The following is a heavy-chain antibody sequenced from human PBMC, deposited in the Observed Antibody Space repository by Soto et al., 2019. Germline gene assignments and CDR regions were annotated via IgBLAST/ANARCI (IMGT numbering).Heavy chain of an antibody. CDR3: AKDLIGSITLVRRCFDI. CDR2: ISGSGGSP. Sequence: PGGSLRLSCAASGFTFNSYTMAWVRQAPGKGLEWVSSISGSGGSPSYADSVQGRFTISRDNSRNTLSLQMNSLRAEDTAVYYCAKDLIGSITLVRRCFDIWGQGTMVTVSS. V-gene: IGHV3-23*01. CDR1: GFTFNSYT. D-gene: IGHD3-10*01. J-gene: IGHJ3*02.